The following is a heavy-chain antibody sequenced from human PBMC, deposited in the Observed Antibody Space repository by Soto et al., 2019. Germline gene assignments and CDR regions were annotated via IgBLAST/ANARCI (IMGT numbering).Heavy chain of an antibody. Sequence: QVQLVESGGGVVQPGRSLRLSCAASGFTFSSYAMHWVRQAPGKGLEWVAVISYDGSNKYYADSVKGRFTISRDNSKNTLYLLMNSLRAEDTAVYYCARASQVTASDYWGQGTLVTVSS. D-gene: IGHD2-21*02. V-gene: IGHV3-30-3*01. CDR1: GFTFSSYA. CDR2: ISYDGSNK. CDR3: ARASQVTASDY. J-gene: IGHJ4*02.